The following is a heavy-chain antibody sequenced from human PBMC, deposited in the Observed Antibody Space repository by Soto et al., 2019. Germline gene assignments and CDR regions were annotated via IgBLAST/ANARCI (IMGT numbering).Heavy chain of an antibody. D-gene: IGHD2-21*02. CDR1: GFTFSSYS. V-gene: IGHV3-30-3*01. CDR2: ISYDGSNE. Sequence: QVQLVESGGGVVQPGRSLRLSCAASGFTFSSYSMHWVRQAPGKGLEWVAVISYDGSNEYYADSVKGRFTISRDNSKNPLYFQSNSLRAEDTSVYYCPRGHEEEVTLDYWGQGTVVTVSS. J-gene: IGHJ4*02. CDR3: PRGHEEEVTLDY.